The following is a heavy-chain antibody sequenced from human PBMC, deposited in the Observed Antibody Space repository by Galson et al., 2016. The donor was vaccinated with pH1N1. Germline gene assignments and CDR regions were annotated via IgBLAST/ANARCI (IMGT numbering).Heavy chain of an antibody. CDR2: IYYSGTT. J-gene: IGHJ4*02. CDR1: GDSINRNY. D-gene: IGHD2-21*02. V-gene: IGHV4-59*01. CDR3: ARGGGDLDS. Sequence: ETLSLTCAVSGDSINRNYWSWIRQPPGKGLEWIGYIYYSGTTSYNPSLKSRITISVDSSQGQFSLKLTSVTAADTAVYYCARGGGDLDSWGQGTLVTVSS.